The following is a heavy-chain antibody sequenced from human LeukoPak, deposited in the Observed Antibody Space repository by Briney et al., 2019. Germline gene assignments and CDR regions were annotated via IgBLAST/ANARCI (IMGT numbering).Heavy chain of an antibody. CDR2: ISGRGGST. D-gene: IGHD3-3*01. Sequence: GGSLRLSCAASGFTVSSNYMSWVRQAPGKGLEWVSAISGRGGSTYYADSVKGRFTISRDNSKNTLYLQMNSLRAEDTAVYYCAKVAIRFLEWLPPAYFDYWGQGTLVTVSS. J-gene: IGHJ4*02. CDR3: AKVAIRFLEWLPPAYFDY. CDR1: GFTVSSNY. V-gene: IGHV3-23*01.